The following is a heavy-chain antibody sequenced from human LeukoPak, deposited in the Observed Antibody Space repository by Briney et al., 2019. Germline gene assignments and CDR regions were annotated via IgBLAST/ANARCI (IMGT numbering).Heavy chain of an antibody. J-gene: IGHJ5*02. Sequence: PGGSLRLSCAASGFTFSSYAMHCVRQAPGKGLEWVAVISYDGNDKYYADSVKGRFTISRDNFKNTLYLQMNILRAEDTALYYCARDGVGYGWNDGLNWFDPWGQGTLVTVSS. D-gene: IGHD1-20*01. CDR1: GFTFSSYA. CDR3: ARDGVGYGWNDGLNWFDP. V-gene: IGHV3-30*04. CDR2: ISYDGNDK.